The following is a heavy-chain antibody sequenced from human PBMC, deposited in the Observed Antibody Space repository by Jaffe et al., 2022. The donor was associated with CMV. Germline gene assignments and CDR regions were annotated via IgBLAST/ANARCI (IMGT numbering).Heavy chain of an antibody. CDR1: GYSFTSYW. J-gene: IGHJ3*02. CDR2: IYPGDSDT. Sequence: EVQLVQSGAEVKKPGESLKISCKGSGYSFTSYWIGWVRQMPGKGLEWMGIIYPGDSDTRYSPSFQGQVTISADKSISTAYLQWSSLKASDTAMYYCASTPYYYDSSGYYSAGDSAFDIWGQGTMVTVSS. V-gene: IGHV5-51*01. CDR3: ASTPYYYDSSGYYSAGDSAFDI. D-gene: IGHD3-22*01.